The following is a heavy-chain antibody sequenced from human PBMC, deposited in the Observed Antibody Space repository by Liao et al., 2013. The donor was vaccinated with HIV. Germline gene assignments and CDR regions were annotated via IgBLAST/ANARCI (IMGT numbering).Heavy chain of an antibody. D-gene: IGHD3-16*01. CDR3: ARDPAWGSHWFDP. CDR1: GGSISSYY. CDR2: IYYSGST. Sequence: QVQLQESGPGLVKPSETLSLTCTVSGGSISSYYWSWIRQPPGKGLEWIGYIYYSGSTNYNPSLKSRVTISLDTSKNQFSLKVSSVTAADTAVYYCARDPAWGSHWFDPWGQGTLVTVSS. J-gene: IGHJ5*02. V-gene: IGHV4-59*01.